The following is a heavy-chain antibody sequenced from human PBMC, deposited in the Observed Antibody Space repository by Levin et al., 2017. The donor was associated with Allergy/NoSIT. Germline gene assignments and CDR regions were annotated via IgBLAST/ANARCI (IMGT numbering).Heavy chain of an antibody. V-gene: IGHV3-21*01. CDR2: ISSSSSYI. Sequence: GESLKISCAASGFTFSSYSMNWVRQAPGKGLEWVSSISSSSSYIYYADSVKGRFTISRDNAKNSLYLQMNSLRAEDTAVYYCARVISSSYNDAFDIWGQGTMVTVSS. J-gene: IGHJ3*02. CDR1: GFTFSSYS. D-gene: IGHD6-6*01. CDR3: ARVISSSYNDAFDI.